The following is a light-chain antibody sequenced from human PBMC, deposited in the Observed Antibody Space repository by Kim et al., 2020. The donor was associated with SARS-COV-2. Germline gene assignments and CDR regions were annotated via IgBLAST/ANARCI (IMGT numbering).Light chain of an antibody. J-gene: IGKJ5*01. Sequence: APRERAALSCKSGQSVGTNVALYVQKRSQSPRLLIYDASTRASGISDRVFGSVSGTDFTLIICRLQSEDFALYYCQQYHSWPPITFGQGTRLEIK. CDR3: QQYHSWPPIT. V-gene: IGKV3-15*01. CDR2: DAS. CDR1: QSVGTN.